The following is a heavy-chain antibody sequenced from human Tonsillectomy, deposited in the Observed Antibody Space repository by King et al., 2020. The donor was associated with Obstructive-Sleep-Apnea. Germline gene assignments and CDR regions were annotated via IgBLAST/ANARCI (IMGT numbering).Heavy chain of an antibody. D-gene: IGHD5-18*01. Sequence: QLQESGPGLVKPSQTLSLTCTVSGGSISRGDFHWSWIRHPPGKGLEWIGYIDYSGRTYYDPSLKSRVTISVDTSKSQFSLKLSSVTAADTAVYYCARAYGYSYPYDYWGQGTLVAVSS. CDR1: GGSISRGDFH. CDR3: ARAYGYSYPYDY. V-gene: IGHV4-30-4*01. J-gene: IGHJ4*02. CDR2: IDYSGRT.